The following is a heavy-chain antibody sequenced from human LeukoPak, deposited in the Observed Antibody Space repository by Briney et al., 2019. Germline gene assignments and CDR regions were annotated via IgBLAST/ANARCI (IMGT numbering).Heavy chain of an antibody. CDR2: ITSGGYTT. D-gene: IGHD6-6*01. J-gene: IGHJ4*02. CDR3: AREASSYAPSEPFYFDY. CDR1: GFSFSSHD. V-gene: IGHV3-48*03. Sequence: GGSLRLSCTDSGFSFSSHDMNWVRQAPGKGLECVSYITSGGYTTRYAASVKGRFTISRDNAKNSLYLQMNSLKAEDTAVYYCAREASSYAPSEPFYFDYWGQGTLVTVSS.